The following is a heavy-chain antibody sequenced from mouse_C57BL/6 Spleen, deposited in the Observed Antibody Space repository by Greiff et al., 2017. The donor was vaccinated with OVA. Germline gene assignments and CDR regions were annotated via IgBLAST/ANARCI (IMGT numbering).Heavy chain of an antibody. V-gene: IGHV1-42*01. CDR2: INPSTGGT. CDR3: ARHYDDGGFDY. D-gene: IGHD2-4*01. Sequence: EVKLVESGPELVKPGASVKISCKASGYSFTGYYMNWVKQSPEKSLEWIGEINPSTGGTTYNQKFKAKATLTVDKSSSTAYMQLKSLTSEDSAVYYCARHYDDGGFDYWGQGTT. J-gene: IGHJ2*01. CDR1: GYSFTGYY.